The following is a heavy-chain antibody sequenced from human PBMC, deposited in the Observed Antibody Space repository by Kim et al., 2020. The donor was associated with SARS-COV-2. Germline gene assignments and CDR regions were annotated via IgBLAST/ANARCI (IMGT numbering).Heavy chain of an antibody. CDR1: GGSISSSSYY. Sequence: SETLSLICTVSGGSISSSSYYWGWIRQPPGKGLEWIGSIYYSGSTYYNPSLKSRVTISVDTSKNQFSLKLSSVTAADTAVYYCARRGLGAAGGDYWGQGT. V-gene: IGHV4-39*01. J-gene: IGHJ4*02. CDR2: IYYSGST. CDR3: ARRGLGAAGGDY. D-gene: IGHD6-13*01.